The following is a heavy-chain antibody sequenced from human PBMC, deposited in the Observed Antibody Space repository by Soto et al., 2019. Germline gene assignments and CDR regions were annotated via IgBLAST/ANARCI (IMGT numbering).Heavy chain of an antibody. V-gene: IGHV3-21*01. Sequence: PGGSLRLSCAASGFPFSSYSMNWVRQAPGKGLEWVSSISSSSSYIYYADSVKGRFTISRDNAKNSLYLQMNSLRAEDTAVYYCARALLPYSSSWYIYWGQGTLVTVSS. J-gene: IGHJ4*02. CDR2: ISSSSSYI. CDR1: GFPFSSYS. CDR3: ARALLPYSSSWYIY. D-gene: IGHD6-13*01.